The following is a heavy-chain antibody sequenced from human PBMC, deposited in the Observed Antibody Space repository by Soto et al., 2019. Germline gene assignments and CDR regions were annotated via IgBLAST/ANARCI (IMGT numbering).Heavy chain of an antibody. J-gene: IGHJ6*02. CDR2: IYYSGST. Sequence: TSETLSLTCTVSGGSISSYYWSWIRQPPGKGLEWIGYIYYSGSTNYNPSLKSRVTISVDTSKNQFSLKLSSVTAADTAVYYCARGDFWSGYFSVKVGGPYGMDVWGQGTTVTVSS. CDR3: ARGDFWSGYFSVKVGGPYGMDV. V-gene: IGHV4-59*01. CDR1: GGSISSYY. D-gene: IGHD3-3*01.